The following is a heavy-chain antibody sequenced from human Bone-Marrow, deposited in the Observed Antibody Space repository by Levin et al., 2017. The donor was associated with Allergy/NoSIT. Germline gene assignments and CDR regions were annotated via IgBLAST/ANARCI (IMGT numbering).Heavy chain of an antibody. CDR1: GFTFSDHH. CDR2: ISDDGGTT. D-gene: IGHD3-10*01. V-gene: IGHV3-11*01. CDR3: AREFRVSGWFFDL. Sequence: PGGSLRLSCAVSGFTFSDHHMSWIRQAPGKGLQWLSYISDDGGTTSSAASVKGRFTISRDNAKKSLYLHMSNLRVEDTAVYYCAREFRVSGWFFDLWGRGTLVTVSS. J-gene: IGHJ2*01.